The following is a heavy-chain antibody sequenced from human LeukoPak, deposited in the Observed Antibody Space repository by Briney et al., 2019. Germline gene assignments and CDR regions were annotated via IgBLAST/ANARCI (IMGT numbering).Heavy chain of an antibody. CDR2: ISGSGGGT. J-gene: IGHJ4*02. CDR1: GFTFRSYA. D-gene: IGHD4-17*01. Sequence: PGGSLRLSCAASGFTFRSYAMNRVRQAPGKGLEWVSGISGSGGGTYYADSVKGRFTISRDNSKNTLYLQMNSLRAEDTAVYYCAKDPYGDYVRYFDYWGQGTPVTVSS. CDR3: AKDPYGDYVRYFDY. V-gene: IGHV3-23*01.